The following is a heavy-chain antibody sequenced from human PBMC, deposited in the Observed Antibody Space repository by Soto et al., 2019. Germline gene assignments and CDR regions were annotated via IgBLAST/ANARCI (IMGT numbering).Heavy chain of an antibody. CDR3: ARGLKPGIAAPTRGMDV. Sequence: QVQLVESGGGVVQPGRSLRLSCAASGFTFSSYGMHWVRQAPGKGLEWVAVIWYDGSNKYYADSVKGRFTISRDNSKNTLYLQMNSLRAEDTAVHYCARGLKPGIAAPTRGMDVWGQGTTVTVSS. D-gene: IGHD6-6*01. CDR1: GFTFSSYG. V-gene: IGHV3-33*01. J-gene: IGHJ6*02. CDR2: IWYDGSNK.